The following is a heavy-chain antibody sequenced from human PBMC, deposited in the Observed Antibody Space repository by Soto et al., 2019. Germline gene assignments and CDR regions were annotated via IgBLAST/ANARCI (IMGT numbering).Heavy chain of an antibody. CDR3: ATDQNYGSVCFI. CDR1: GYTFTRYG. J-gene: IGHJ3*02. V-gene: IGHV1-18*01. D-gene: IGHD3-10*01. CDR2: ISAYNGNT. Sequence: ASVQVSCMASGYTFTRYGISWVRPAPGQGLEWMRWISAYNGNTNYTQKLQGRDTMTTDTSTSTAYMELRSLRSDVTAVYYWATDQNYGSVCFIWGKGTMVTVPS.